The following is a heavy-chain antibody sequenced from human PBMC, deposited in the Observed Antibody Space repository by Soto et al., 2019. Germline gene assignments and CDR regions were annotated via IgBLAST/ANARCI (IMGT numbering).Heavy chain of an antibody. CDR3: TRWNGYADY. J-gene: IGHJ4*02. CDR1: GFRYSTYG. CDR2: VSGGSGTT. D-gene: IGHD1-1*01. V-gene: IGHV3-23*01. Sequence: EVQLLESGGGLVQPGGSLRLSCAVSGFRYSTYGVTWVRQAPGKGLEWVSGVSGGSGTTHYKDSVRGRFTVTGDNSKNTGYLEMNSLRLADTAVYYCTRWNGYADYWGQGTLVTVSS.